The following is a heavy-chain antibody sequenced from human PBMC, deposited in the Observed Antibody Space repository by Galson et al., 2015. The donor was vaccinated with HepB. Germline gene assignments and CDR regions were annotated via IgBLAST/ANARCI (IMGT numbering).Heavy chain of an antibody. CDR3: ASLGWSSSGFGY. J-gene: IGHJ4*02. CDR2: IYYSGRT. CDR1: GGSISSSSYY. Sequence: ETLSLTCTVSGGSISSSSYYWGWIRQPPGKGLEWIGSIYYSGRTHHNPSLKSRVTMSVDTSKSQFSLKLSSVTAADTAVYYCASLGWSSSGFGYWGQGTLVTVSS. D-gene: IGHD6-19*01. V-gene: IGHV4-39*01.